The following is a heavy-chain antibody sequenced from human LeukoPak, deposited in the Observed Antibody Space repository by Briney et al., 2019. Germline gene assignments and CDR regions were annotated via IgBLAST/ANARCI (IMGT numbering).Heavy chain of an antibody. V-gene: IGHV3-66*01. CDR2: IYSGGST. D-gene: IGHD2-21*02. CDR3: AQGKGPSREHIVVVTASLYFDY. J-gene: IGHJ4*02. Sequence: GGSLRLSCAASGFTVSGNYMSWVRQAPGKGLEWVSVIYSGGSTYCADSVKGRFTISRDNSKNTLYLQMNSLRAEDTAVYYCAQGKGPSREHIVVVTASLYFDYWGQGTLVTVSS. CDR1: GFTVSGNY.